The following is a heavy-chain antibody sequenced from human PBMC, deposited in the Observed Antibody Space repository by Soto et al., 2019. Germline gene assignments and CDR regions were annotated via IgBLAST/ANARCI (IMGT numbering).Heavy chain of an antibody. Sequence: SETLSLTCAVYGGSFSGYYWSWIRQPPGKGLEWIGEINHSGSTNYNPSLKSRVTISVDTSKNQFSLKLSSVTAADTAVYYRARVPRYYYGSGSLDYWGQGTLVTVSS. CDR1: GGSFSGYY. CDR2: INHSGST. D-gene: IGHD3-10*01. V-gene: IGHV4-34*01. J-gene: IGHJ4*02. CDR3: ARVPRYYYGSGSLDY.